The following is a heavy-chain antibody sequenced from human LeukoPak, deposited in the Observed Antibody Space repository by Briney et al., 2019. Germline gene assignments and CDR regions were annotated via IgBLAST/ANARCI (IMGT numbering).Heavy chain of an antibody. V-gene: IGHV3-23*01. J-gene: IGHJ2*01. CDR2: ISGSGGST. CDR1: GVTFSNYA. Sequence: GGSLRLSCAASGVTFSNYAMSWVRQAPGKGLEWVSGISGSGGSTYYADFVKGRLTISRDNSKNTLYLQMDSLRDEDTAVYYCAKVGIRISLIVVVFTTADDWYFDLWGRGTLVTVSS. CDR3: AKVGIRISLIVVVFTTADDWYFDL. D-gene: IGHD3-22*01.